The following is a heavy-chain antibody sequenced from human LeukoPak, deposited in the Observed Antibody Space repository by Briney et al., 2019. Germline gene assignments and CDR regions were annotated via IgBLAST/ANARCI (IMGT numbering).Heavy chain of an antibody. D-gene: IGHD5-24*01. J-gene: IGHJ4*02. CDR2: STDGNYK. V-gene: IGHV3-30*09. Sequence: STDGNYKYYADSVKGRFAVSRDNSKNMLYLQMNSLSADDTAVYYCARRPMATIKGYFDSWGQGTLVTVSS. CDR3: ARRPMATIKGYFDS.